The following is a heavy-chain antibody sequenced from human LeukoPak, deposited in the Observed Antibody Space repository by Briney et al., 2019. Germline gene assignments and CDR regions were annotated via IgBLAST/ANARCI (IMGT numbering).Heavy chain of an antibody. CDR1: GFTFSTYA. D-gene: IGHD3-22*01. CDR2: TTGSGAST. CDR3: AKRSSTSSGFFDF. V-gene: IGHV3-23*01. Sequence: GGSLRLSCAASGFTFSTYAMNWVRQAPGKGLEWVSATTGSGASTNYADSVKGRFTISRDNSKNTIYLQMNSLRAEDTAIYYCAKRSSTSSGFFDFWGRGTLVTVSS. J-gene: IGHJ4*02.